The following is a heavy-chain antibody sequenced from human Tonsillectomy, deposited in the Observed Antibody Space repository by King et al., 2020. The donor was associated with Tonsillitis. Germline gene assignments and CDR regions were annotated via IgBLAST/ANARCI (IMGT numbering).Heavy chain of an antibody. CDR1: GFTFSSYS. CDR3: AREAGYYFGYRCFDP. V-gene: IGHV3-21*01. Sequence: VQLVESGGGLVKPGGSLRLSCAASGFTFSSYSMNWVRQAPGKGLEWVSSIRRSSSCIYYADSVKGRFTISRDKAKNSLYLQMNSLRAEDTAVYYCAREAGYYFGYRCFDPWGHGTMFTVPS. D-gene: IGHD3-3*01. J-gene: IGHJ5*02. CDR2: IRRSSSCI.